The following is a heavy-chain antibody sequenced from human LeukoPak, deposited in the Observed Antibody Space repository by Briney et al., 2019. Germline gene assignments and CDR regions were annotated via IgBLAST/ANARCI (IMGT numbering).Heavy chain of an antibody. CDR2: ISSSSSYI. J-gene: IGHJ4*02. D-gene: IGHD5-12*01. Sequence: GGSLTLSGAGSGFTFSSYSMIWVRQAPGMGLEWVFSISSSSSYIYYADSVKGRFTISRDNAKNSLYLQMYSLRAEDTAVYYCARSGYSGYADYWGQGTLVTVSS. CDR3: ARSGYSGYADY. CDR1: GFTFSSYS. V-gene: IGHV3-21*01.